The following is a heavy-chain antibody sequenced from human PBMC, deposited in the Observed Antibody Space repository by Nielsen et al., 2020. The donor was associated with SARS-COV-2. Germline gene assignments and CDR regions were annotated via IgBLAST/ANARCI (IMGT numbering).Heavy chain of an antibody. J-gene: IGHJ4*02. V-gene: IGHV3-64D*09. CDR3: ARVEFDIYDY. D-gene: IGHD3-9*01. CDR2: ISSNVYST. Sequence: GESLKISCSASGFTFSNYAMHWVRQAPGKGLEYASAISSNVYSTYYADSVKGRFTISRDNSKNTLYLQMSSLRAEDTAVYYCARVEFDIYDYWGQGSLVTVSS. CDR1: GFTFSNYA.